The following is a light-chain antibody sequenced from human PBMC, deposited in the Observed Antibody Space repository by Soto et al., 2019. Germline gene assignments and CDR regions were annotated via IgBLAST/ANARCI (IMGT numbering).Light chain of an antibody. CDR2: EVS. V-gene: IGLV2-14*01. J-gene: IGLJ1*01. CDR1: SSDVGGYNY. Sequence: QSVLTQPASVSGSPGQSITISCTGTSSDVGGYNYVSWYQQHPGKAPKLMIYEVSNRPSGVSNRFSGSKSGNTASLTISGLQAEDEADYYCNSFRVSHLYVFGTGTKVTLL. CDR3: NSFRVSHLYV.